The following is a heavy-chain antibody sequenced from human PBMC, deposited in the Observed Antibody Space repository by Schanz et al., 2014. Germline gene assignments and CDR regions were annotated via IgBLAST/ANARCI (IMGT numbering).Heavy chain of an antibody. Sequence: QVQLVQSAPEVKKPGASVKVSCKASGYSFTTYGLNWVRQAPGQGPEWMGWISAFDDKTDYAQNFQGRLIMTTDTAATTVYMELKGLRSGDAAVYYCARETRVITGGACDVWGQGTMVTVSS. CDR2: ISAFDDKT. CDR1: GYSFTTYG. V-gene: IGHV1-18*01. J-gene: IGHJ3*01. D-gene: IGHD4-4*01. CDR3: ARETRVITGGACDV.